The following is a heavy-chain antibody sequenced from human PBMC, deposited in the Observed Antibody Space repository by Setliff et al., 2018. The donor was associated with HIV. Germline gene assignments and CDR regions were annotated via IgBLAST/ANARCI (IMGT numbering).Heavy chain of an antibody. D-gene: IGHD4-17*01. CDR1: GYTFTSYY. J-gene: IGHJ1*01. CDR3: ARDHGMWDYGGNVLLREYFLH. V-gene: IGHV1-69*13. Sequence: GASVKVSCKASGYTFTSYYMHWVRQAPGQGLEWMGGIVPILSTGNYAPKFQGRVTITADESTTTAYMELSSLRSEDTAVYYCARDHGMWDYGGNVLLREYFLHWGQGTLVTVSS. CDR2: IVPILSTG.